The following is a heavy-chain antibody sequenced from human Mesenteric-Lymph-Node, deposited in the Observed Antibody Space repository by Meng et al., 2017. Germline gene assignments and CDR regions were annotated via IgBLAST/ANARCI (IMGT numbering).Heavy chain of an antibody. J-gene: IGHJ5*02. D-gene: IGHD3-10*01. V-gene: IGHV4-4*07. Sequence: SETLSLTCTVSGGSISNYYWSWIRQPAGKGLEWIGRFYTSGSTNYNPSLKSRVTISVDTSKKQFSLKLTSVTAADTAVYYCATFSSSGSGSYWSFDPWGQGTLVTVSS. CDR1: GGSISNYY. CDR3: ATFSSSGSGSYWSFDP. CDR2: FYTSGST.